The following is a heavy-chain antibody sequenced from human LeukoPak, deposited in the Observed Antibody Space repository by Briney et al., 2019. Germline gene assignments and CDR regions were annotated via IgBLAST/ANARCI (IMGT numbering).Heavy chain of an antibody. CDR3: APFQAYANSGHLRPYFDY. J-gene: IGHJ4*02. D-gene: IGHD3-22*01. V-gene: IGHV1-24*01. Sequence: AASVKVSCKISGYSLTELAIHWGRQAPEKGLGWRVGSDPEDVKTSFAEKFQGRVTFTEDTSTDTAFMELSRLRSDDTAVYYCAPFQAYANSGHLRPYFDYWGQGTLVTVSS. CDR1: GYSLTELA. CDR2: SDPEDVKT.